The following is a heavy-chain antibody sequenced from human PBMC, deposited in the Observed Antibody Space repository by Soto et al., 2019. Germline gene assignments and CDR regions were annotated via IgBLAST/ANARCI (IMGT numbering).Heavy chain of an antibody. V-gene: IGHV1-2*04. CDR1: GYTFTGYY. J-gene: IGHJ4*02. CDR3: AREGNIVLVPAAMFLDY. D-gene: IGHD2-2*01. Sequence: ASVKVSCKASGYTFTGYYMHWVRQAPGQGFEWMGWINPNSGGTNYAQKFQGWVTMTRDTSISTAYMELSRLRSDDTAVYYCAREGNIVLVPAAMFLDYWGQGTLVTVSS. CDR2: INPNSGGT.